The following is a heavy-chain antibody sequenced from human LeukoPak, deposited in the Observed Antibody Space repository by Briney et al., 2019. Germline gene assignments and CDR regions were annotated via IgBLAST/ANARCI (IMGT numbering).Heavy chain of an antibody. V-gene: IGHV3-33*06. J-gene: IGHJ4*02. CDR2: ILSDGSKE. CDR1: GFTFSSYG. CDR3: AKVVKSRRDGYNYYFDY. Sequence: GGSLRHSCAASGFTFSSYGMHWVRQAPGKGLEWVAVILSDGSKEFYTDSVKGRFTISRDNSKNTLYLQMNSLRAEDTAVYYCAKVVKSRRDGYNYYFDYWGQGTLVTVSS. D-gene: IGHD5-24*01.